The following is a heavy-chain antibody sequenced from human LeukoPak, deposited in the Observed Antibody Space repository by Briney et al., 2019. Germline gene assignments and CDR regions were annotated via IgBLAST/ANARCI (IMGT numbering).Heavy chain of an antibody. D-gene: IGHD3-9*01. CDR1: GFTFSSYW. Sequence: GSLRLSCAASGFTFSSYWMHWVRQAPGKGLVWVSRINSDGSSTSYADSVKGRFTISRDNAKNTLYLQMNSLRAEDTAVYYCASGYLRYFDWLPPAFLDYWGQGTLVTVSS. V-gene: IGHV3-74*01. J-gene: IGHJ4*02. CDR2: INSDGSST. CDR3: ASGYLRYFDWLPPAFLDY.